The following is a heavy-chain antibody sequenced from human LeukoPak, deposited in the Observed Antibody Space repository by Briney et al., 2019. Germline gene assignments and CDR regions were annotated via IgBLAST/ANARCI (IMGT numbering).Heavy chain of an antibody. D-gene: IGHD1-14*01. V-gene: IGHV4-39*07. CDR1: GGSISSSSYY. CDR2: IYHSGST. CDR3: ARVNWNHYGNYYMDV. J-gene: IGHJ6*03. Sequence: SSETLSLTCTVSGGSISSSSYYWGWIRQPPGKGLEWIGSIYHSGSTYYNPSLKSRVTISVDTSKNQFSLKLSSVTAADTAVYYCARVNWNHYGNYYMDVWGKGTTVTVSS.